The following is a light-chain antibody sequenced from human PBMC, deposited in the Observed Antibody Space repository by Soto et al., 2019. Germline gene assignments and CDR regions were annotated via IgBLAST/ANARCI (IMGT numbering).Light chain of an antibody. CDR3: SSYAGSNNFVV. J-gene: IGLJ2*01. CDR2: EVS. CDR1: SSDVDDYNY. V-gene: IGLV2-8*01. Sequence: QSALTQPPSASGSPGQSVTISCTGTSSDVDDYNYVSWYQQHPGKAPKLMIYEVSKRPSGVPDRFSGSKSGNTASLTVSGLQAEDEADYYCSSYAGSNNFVVFGGGTKVTVL.